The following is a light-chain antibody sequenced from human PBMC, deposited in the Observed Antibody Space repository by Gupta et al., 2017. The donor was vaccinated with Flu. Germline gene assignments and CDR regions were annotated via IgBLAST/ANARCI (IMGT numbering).Light chain of an antibody. CDR3: QHNCSSND. Sequence: PVTLSLSPGERATLSCRASQSVSSSYLGWYQQKPDQAPRLIIYGASSRASGTSERFSGIGSKTDFTLTSSGREYDDFAVYYWQHNCSSNDFGQGTQLEIK. V-gene: IGKV3-20*01. CDR1: QSVSSSY. J-gene: IGKJ5*01. CDR2: GAS.